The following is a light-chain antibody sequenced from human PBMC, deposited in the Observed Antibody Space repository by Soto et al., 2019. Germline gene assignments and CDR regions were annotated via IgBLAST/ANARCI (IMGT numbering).Light chain of an antibody. CDR1: QSISSSY. V-gene: IGKV3-20*01. Sequence: EVVLTQSPGTLSLSPGERATLSCKASQSISSSYLAWYQQKPGQAPRLLIYGASTRATGIPDKFSGSGSGTDFTLTISRLEPEDFAVYYCQQYYDTPLTFGGGTKVEIK. CDR3: QQYYDTPLT. J-gene: IGKJ4*01. CDR2: GAS.